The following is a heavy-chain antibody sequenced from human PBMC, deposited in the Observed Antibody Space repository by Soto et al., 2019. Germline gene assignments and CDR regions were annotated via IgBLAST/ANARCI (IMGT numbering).Heavy chain of an antibody. J-gene: IGHJ4*02. CDR1: GFIFSNYA. D-gene: IGHD3-10*01. CDR3: AKDRGWIYDFDY. V-gene: IGHV3-23*01. CDR2: ISGSGDST. Sequence: EAQLLESGGGLVQPGGSLRISCAASGFIFSNYAMSWVRQAPGKGLEWVSAISGSGDSTYYADSVKGRFTISRDSSKLYLQMNSLRVEDTAVYHCAKDRGWIYDFDYWGQGTLVTVSS.